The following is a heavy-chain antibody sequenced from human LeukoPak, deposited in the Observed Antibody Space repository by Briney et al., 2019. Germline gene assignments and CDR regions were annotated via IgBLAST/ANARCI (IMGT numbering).Heavy chain of an antibody. CDR1: GGSISSSSYY. Sequence: PSETLSLTCTVSGGSISSSSYYWGWIRQPPGKGLEWIGSIYYSGSTYYNPSLKSRVTISVDTSKNQFSLKLSSVTAADTAVYYCAREEYSSSNDDYGDYVRAFDIWGQGTMVTVSS. V-gene: IGHV4-39*07. J-gene: IGHJ3*02. CDR3: AREEYSSSNDDYGDYVRAFDI. CDR2: IYYSGST. D-gene: IGHD4-17*01.